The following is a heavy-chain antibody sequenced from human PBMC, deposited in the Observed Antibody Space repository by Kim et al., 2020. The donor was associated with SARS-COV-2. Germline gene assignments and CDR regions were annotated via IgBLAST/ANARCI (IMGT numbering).Heavy chain of an antibody. CDR3: ARTKRQRITIFGVDPDEYYFDY. V-gene: IGHV4-59*08. J-gene: IGHJ4*02. CDR2: IYYSGST. CDR1: GGSISSYY. Sequence: SETLSLTCTVSGGSISSYYWSWIRQPPGKGLEWIGYIYYSGSTNYNPSLKSRVTISVDTSKNQFSLKLSSVTAADTAVYYCARTKRQRITIFGVDPDEYYFDYWGQGTLVTVSS. D-gene: IGHD3-3*01.